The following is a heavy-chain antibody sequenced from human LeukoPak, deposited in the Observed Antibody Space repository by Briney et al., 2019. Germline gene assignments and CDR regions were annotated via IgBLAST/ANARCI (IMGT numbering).Heavy chain of an antibody. J-gene: IGHJ2*01. CDR3: ARAAYSSTWYSRYFDL. CDR2: IGTAGEI. CDR1: GFTFRSYD. Sequence: GGSLRLSCAASGFTFRSYDMHWVRQATGKGLEWVSGIGTAGEIYYPHSVKGRFTISRENSKNSLYLQMNSLRAGDTAVYYCARAAYSSTWYSRYFDLWGRGTLVTVSS. V-gene: IGHV3-13*01. D-gene: IGHD6-13*01.